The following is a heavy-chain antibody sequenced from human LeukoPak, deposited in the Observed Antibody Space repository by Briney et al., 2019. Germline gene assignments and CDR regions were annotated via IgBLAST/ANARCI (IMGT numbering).Heavy chain of an antibody. Sequence: KSGGSLRLSCAASGFTFSTYDMTWVRQAPGKGQEWVSSISGGTSYISYADSMKGRFTISRDNAKNLLYLQMNSLRAEDTAVYYCARSLPFDPWGQGTLVTVSS. CDR3: ARSLPFDP. CDR2: ISGGTSYI. J-gene: IGHJ5*02. V-gene: IGHV3-21*01. CDR1: GFTFSTYD.